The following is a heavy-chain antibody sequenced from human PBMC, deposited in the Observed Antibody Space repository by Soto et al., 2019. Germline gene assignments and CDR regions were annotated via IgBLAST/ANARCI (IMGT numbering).Heavy chain of an antibody. CDR2: ISSSTSYV. V-gene: IGHV3-21*06. CDR3: ARDPSEGRVGNWFES. CDR1: GFTFSRYG. D-gene: IGHD2-2*01. Sequence: GGSLRLSCAASGFTFSRYGMNWLRQAPGKGLEWVASISSSTSYVYYADSVKGRFSTSRDNAKNILYLEMYTLRTEDTAVYYCARDPSEGRVGNWFESWGQGTLVTVSS. J-gene: IGHJ5*01.